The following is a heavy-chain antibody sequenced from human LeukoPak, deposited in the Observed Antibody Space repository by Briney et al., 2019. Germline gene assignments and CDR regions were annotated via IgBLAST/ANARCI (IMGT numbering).Heavy chain of an antibody. CDR3: AKSCSSTSCSLDY. J-gene: IGHJ4*02. Sequence: PGGSLRLSCAASGFTFSNYWMHWVRPAPGKGLVWVSHINSDGSRISNADSVKGRFTISRDNAKNTLYLQMNSLRAEDTAVYYCAKSCSSTSCSLDYWGQGTLVTVSS. V-gene: IGHV3-74*01. CDR2: INSDGSRI. D-gene: IGHD2-2*01. CDR1: GFTFSNYW.